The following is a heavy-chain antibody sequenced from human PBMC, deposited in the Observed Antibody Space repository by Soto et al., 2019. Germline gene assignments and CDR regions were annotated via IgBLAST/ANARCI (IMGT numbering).Heavy chain of an antibody. V-gene: IGHV4-31*03. Sequence: QVQLQESGPGLVKPSQTLSLTCTVSGGSISSGGYYWSWIRQHPGKGLEWIGYIYYSGSTYYTPSLKSRVTISLDTSKNQFSLKLSSVTAADTAVYYCSRVPFMITFGGVIGPVDYWGQGTLVTVSS. J-gene: IGHJ4*02. D-gene: IGHD3-16*02. CDR1: GGSISSGGYY. CDR2: IYYSGST. CDR3: SRVPFMITFGGVIGPVDY.